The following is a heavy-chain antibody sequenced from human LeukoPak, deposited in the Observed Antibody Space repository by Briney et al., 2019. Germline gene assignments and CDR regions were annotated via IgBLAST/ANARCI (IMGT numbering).Heavy chain of an antibody. V-gene: IGHV4-39*01. CDR3: ARLKNGYDI. CDR1: GGSISSSSYY. D-gene: IGHD1-1*01. Sequence: SETLSLTCTVSGGSISSSSYYWGWIRQPPGKGLEWTGSIYYSGSTYYNPSLKSRVTISVDTSKNQFSLKLSSVTAADTAVYYCARLKNGYDIWGQGTMVTVSS. CDR2: IYYSGST. J-gene: IGHJ3*02.